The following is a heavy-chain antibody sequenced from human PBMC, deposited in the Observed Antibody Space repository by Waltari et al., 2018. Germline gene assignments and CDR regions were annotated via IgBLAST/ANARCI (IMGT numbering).Heavy chain of an antibody. CDR1: GFTFSSHA. CDR2: ISGSGGST. Sequence: EVQLLESGGGLVQPGGSLRLSCAASGFTFSSHAMSWVRQAPGKGLEWVSAISGSGGSTYYADSVKGRFTISRDNSKNTLYLQMNSLRAEDTAVYYCAKKGRWGYYDSSGQEGGLRYWGQGTLVTVSS. CDR3: AKKGRWGYYDSSGQEGGLRY. D-gene: IGHD3-22*01. V-gene: IGHV3-23*01. J-gene: IGHJ4*02.